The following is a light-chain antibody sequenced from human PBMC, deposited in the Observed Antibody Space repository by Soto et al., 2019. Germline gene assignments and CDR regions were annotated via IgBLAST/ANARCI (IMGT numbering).Light chain of an antibody. V-gene: IGKV1-27*01. CDR1: QGISNY. Sequence: DIQMTQSPSSLSASVRDRVTITCRASQGISNYLAWYQQKPGKVPKLLIYAASTLQSGVPSRFSGSGSGTDFTLTISSLQPEDVANYYCQTYDSAPWTVGQGTKVEIK. CDR2: AAS. J-gene: IGKJ1*01. CDR3: QTYDSAPWT.